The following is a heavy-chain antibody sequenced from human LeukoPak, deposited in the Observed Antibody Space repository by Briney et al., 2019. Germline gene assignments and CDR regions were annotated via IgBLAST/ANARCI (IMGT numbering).Heavy chain of an antibody. CDR1: GYTFTSYA. CDR3: ARDSRNHYVDY. J-gene: IGHJ4*02. V-gene: IGHV1-18*04. Sequence: ASVKVSCKASGYTFTSYAISWVRQAPGQGLEWMGWITPYNGNTNYAQKLQGRVTITTDTSTTTAYMEVRSLRSDDAAVYYCARDSRNHYVDYWGQGTLVTVSS. CDR2: ITPYNGNT. D-gene: IGHD3-16*01.